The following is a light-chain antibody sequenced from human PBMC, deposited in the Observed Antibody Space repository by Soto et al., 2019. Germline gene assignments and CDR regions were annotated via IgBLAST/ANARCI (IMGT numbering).Light chain of an antibody. J-gene: IGLJ2*01. CDR1: SSNIGNNY. V-gene: IGLV1-51*01. CDR2: DNN. CDR3: GTWDTSLCAVV. Sequence: QSVLTQPPSVSAAPGQKVTISCSGSSSNIGNNYVSWDQQLPGTAPKLLIYDNNKRPSGIPDRFSGSKSGTSATLGITGLLTGDEAEYYCGTWDTSLCAVVFGGGTKRTVL.